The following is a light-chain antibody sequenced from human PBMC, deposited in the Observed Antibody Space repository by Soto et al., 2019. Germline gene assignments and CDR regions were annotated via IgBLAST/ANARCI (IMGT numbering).Light chain of an antibody. Sequence: DIQMTQSPSTPSASVGDRVTITCRASQSISSWLAWYQQKPGKAPKLLIYDASSLESGVPSRFSGSGSGTEFSLSVSSLQPDNFATYACQEFDSYSTWSFGQGTKVEIK. CDR3: QEFDSYSTWS. CDR2: DAS. CDR1: QSISSW. V-gene: IGKV1-5*01. J-gene: IGKJ1*01.